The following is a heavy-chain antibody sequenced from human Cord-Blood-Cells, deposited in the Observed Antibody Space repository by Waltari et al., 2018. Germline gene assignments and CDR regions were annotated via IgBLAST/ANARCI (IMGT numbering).Heavy chain of an antibody. Sequence: QVQLVQSGAEVKKPGASVKVSCKASGYTFTGYYMHWVRQAPGKGLEWMGWINPNSGGTNAAQKFQGRVTMTRDTSISTPYMELSRLRSDDTAVYYCASSGDKWYFDLWGRGTLVTVSS. J-gene: IGHJ2*01. D-gene: IGHD7-27*01. V-gene: IGHV1-2*02. CDR2: INPNSGGT. CDR1: GYTFTGYY. CDR3: ASSGDKWYFDL.